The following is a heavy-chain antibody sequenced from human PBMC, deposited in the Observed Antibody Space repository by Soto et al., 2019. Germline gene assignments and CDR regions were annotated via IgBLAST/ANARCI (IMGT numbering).Heavy chain of an antibody. CDR2: ISAYNGNT. J-gene: IGHJ6*02. CDR1: GYTFTSYG. CDR3: ASRVAPGGSRYYYYYGMDV. V-gene: IGHV1-18*01. Sequence: QVQLVQSGAEVKKPGASVKVSCKASGYTFTSYGISWVRQAPGQGLEWMGWISAYNGNTNYAQKLQGRVTMTTDTSASTAYMELRSLRSDDTAVYYCASRVAPGGSRYYYYYGMDVWGQGTTVTVSS. D-gene: IGHD2-15*01.